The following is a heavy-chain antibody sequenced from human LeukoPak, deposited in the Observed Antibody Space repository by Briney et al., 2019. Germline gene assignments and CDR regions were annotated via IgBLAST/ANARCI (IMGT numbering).Heavy chain of an antibody. CDR1: DESFSGYY. CDR3: ARGNRPYGEHEAFDI. CDR2: IDHSGST. Sequence: SETLSLTCAVYDESFSGYYCSWIRQPPRRGLEWIGEIDHSGSTNYNPSLQSRVTISVDTSKNQFSLKVSSVSAADTAVYYCARGNRPYGEHEAFDIWGHGTTVTVSP. D-gene: IGHD3-10*01. J-gene: IGHJ3*02. V-gene: IGHV4-34*01.